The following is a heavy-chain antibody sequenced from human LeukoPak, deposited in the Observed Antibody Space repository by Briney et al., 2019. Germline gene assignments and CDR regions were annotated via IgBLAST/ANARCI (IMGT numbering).Heavy chain of an antibody. CDR1: GFTFDDYA. D-gene: IGHD5-18*01. CDR3: AKDMAPKYSYGYLASDY. CDR2: ISWNSGSI. V-gene: IGHV3-9*01. J-gene: IGHJ4*02. Sequence: GGSLRLSCAASGFTFDDYAMHWVRQAPGKGLEWVSGISWNSGSIGYADSVKGRFTISRDNAKNSLYLQMNSLRAEDTALYYCAKDMAPKYSYGYLASDYRGQGTLVTVSS.